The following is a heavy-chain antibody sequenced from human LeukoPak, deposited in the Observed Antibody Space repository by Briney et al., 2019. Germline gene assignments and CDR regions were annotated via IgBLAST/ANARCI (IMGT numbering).Heavy chain of an antibody. D-gene: IGHD3-10*01. Sequence: TPSETLSLTCTVSGGSISSSNYYWGWIRQPPGKGLEWIGNIYYSGNTYYNPSLKSRVTISVDTSKNQFSLKLSSVTAADTAVYYCARDRPGSGSYYFLLAFDIWGQGTMVTVSS. CDR1: GGSISSSNYY. CDR3: ARDRPGSGSYYFLLAFDI. V-gene: IGHV4-39*07. CDR2: IYYSGNT. J-gene: IGHJ3*02.